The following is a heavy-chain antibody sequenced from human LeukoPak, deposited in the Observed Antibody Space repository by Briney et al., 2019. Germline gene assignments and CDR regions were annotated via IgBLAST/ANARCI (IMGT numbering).Heavy chain of an antibody. CDR3: ARDVHGDYGSGWFDP. Sequence: ASVKVSCKTSGGTFNNSAISWVRQAPGQGLEWLGGIMPPFGTAGYEQKFQGRVTINKDESTRTVYLELTSLTSDDTAVYYCARDVHGDYGSGWFDPWGQGTLVSVSS. CDR1: GGTFNNSA. V-gene: IGHV1-69*05. J-gene: IGHJ5*02. D-gene: IGHD4-17*01. CDR2: IMPPFGTA.